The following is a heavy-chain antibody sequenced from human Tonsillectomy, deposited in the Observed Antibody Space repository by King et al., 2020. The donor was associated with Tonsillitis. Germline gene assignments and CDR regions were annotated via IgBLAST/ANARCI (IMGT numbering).Heavy chain of an antibody. CDR3: ARVGGVIDHDAFDI. Sequence: QLVQSGAEVKKPGSSVKVSCKASGGTFSSYVITWVRQAPGQGLEWMGGINPIFGTAAYAQKLQGRVTMTTDTSTRTAYMEVRSMRSDDTAVYYCARVGGVIDHDAFDIWGQGTMVTVSS. CDR1: GGTFSSYV. J-gene: IGHJ3*02. V-gene: IGHV1-69*06. CDR2: INPIFGTA. D-gene: IGHD3-16*02.